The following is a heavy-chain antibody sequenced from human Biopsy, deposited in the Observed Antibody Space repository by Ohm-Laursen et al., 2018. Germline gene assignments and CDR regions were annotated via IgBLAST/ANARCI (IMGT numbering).Heavy chain of an antibody. Sequence: SLRLSCAASGLTVSRNYMSWVRQAPGKGLEWVSSISASSSYIYYADSVKGRFTISRDNAKNSVYLQMNSLRAEDTAFYYCAKDLASGSGYYWYFDFWGRGTLVTVSS. CDR2: ISASSSYI. J-gene: IGHJ2*01. D-gene: IGHD3-22*01. CDR3: AKDLASGSGYYWYFDF. CDR1: GLTVSRNY. V-gene: IGHV3-21*04.